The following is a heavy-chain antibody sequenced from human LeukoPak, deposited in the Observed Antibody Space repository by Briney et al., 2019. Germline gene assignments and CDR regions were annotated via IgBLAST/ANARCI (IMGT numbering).Heavy chain of an antibody. CDR2: INHSGST. J-gene: IGHJ4*02. Sequence: SETLSLTCTASGDSISSGFYYWSWIRQPPGKGLEWIGEINHSGSTNYNPSLKSRVTISVDTSKNQFSLKLSSVTAADTAVYYCARGRYDSSGYYYVHSYYFDYWGQGTLVTVSS. CDR1: GDSISSGFYY. V-gene: IGHV4-61*01. D-gene: IGHD3-22*01. CDR3: ARGRYDSSGYYYVHSYYFDY.